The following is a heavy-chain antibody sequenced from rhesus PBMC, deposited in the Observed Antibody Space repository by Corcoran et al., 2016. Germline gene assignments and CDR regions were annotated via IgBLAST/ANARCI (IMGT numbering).Heavy chain of an antibody. V-gene: IGHV4-160*01. CDR3: ARDRSSWSFDY. Sequence: QVQLQESGPGLVKPSETLSLTCAVSGGSLSSNYWSWIRQAPGKGLEWIGRIYGSGGSTDYNPALKSRGTISTDTSKNQFSLKLSSVTAADTAVYYCARDRSSWSFDYWGQGVLVTVSS. D-gene: IGHD6-13*01. J-gene: IGHJ4*01. CDR1: GGSLSSNY. CDR2: IYGSGGST.